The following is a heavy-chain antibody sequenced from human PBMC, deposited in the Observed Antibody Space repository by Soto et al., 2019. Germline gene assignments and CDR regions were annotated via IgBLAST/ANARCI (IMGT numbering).Heavy chain of an antibody. Sequence: SETLSLTCTVSGGSISSYYWSWIRQPPGKGLEWIGYIYYSGSTNYNPSLKSRVTISVDTSKNQFSLKLSSVTAADAAVYYCARGGDYDFWSGYYWYFDLWGRGTLVTVSS. CDR3: ARGGDYDFWSGYYWYFDL. CDR2: IYYSGST. J-gene: IGHJ2*01. CDR1: GGSISSYY. V-gene: IGHV4-59*01. D-gene: IGHD3-3*01.